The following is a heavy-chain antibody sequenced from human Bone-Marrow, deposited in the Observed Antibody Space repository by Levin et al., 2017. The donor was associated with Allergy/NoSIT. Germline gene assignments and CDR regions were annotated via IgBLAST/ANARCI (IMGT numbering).Heavy chain of an antibody. D-gene: IGHD2-2*01. J-gene: IGHJ6*03. CDR2: ISSSGSTI. CDR3: ARGDRSLGYCSSTSCYVSYYYYMDV. Sequence: GGSLRLSCAASGFTFSSYEMNWVRQAPGKGLEWVSYISSSGSTIYYADSVMGRSTISRDNAKNSLYLQMNSLRADDTAVYYCARGDRSLGYCSSTSCYVSYYYYMDVWGKGTTVTVSS. V-gene: IGHV3-48*03. CDR1: GFTFSSYE.